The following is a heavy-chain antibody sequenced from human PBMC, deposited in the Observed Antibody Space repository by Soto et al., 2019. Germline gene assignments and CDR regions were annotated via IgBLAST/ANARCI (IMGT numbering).Heavy chain of an antibody. J-gene: IGHJ6*02. CDR2: INIGGDTT. V-gene: IGHV3-23*01. D-gene: IGHD2-21*02. CDR3: AKLLVTQMPYYYYGLDV. Sequence: EVQLLESGGGLVQPGGSLRLSCGVSGFTFSNYAMNWVRQAPGKGLEWVSAINIGGDTTYYADSVKGRFTMSRDNSKNTLYLQMNSLRAEDTAVYYCAKLLVTQMPYYYYGLDVWGQGTTVTVSS. CDR1: GFTFSNYA.